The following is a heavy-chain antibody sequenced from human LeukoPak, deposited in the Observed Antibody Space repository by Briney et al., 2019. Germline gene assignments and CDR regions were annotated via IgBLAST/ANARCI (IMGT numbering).Heavy chain of an antibody. V-gene: IGHV3-15*01. CDR3: TGPMIVVVTDAFDI. Sequence: KPGGSLSLSCAASGFTFSNAWMSWVRQAPGKGLGWVGRIKSKTDGGTTDYAAPVKGRFTISRDDSKNTLYLQMNSLKTEDTAVYYCTGPMIVVVTDAFDIWGQGTMVTVSS. CDR2: IKSKTDGGTT. D-gene: IGHD3-22*01. CDR1: GFTFSNAW. J-gene: IGHJ3*02.